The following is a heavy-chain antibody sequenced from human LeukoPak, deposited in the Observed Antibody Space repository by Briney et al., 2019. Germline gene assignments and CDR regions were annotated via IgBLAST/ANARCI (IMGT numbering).Heavy chain of an antibody. D-gene: IGHD3-3*01. CDR2: ISSGSSAI. J-gene: IGHJ4*02. V-gene: IGHV3-21*01. Sequence: GGSLRLSCEASGFTFTTYSMTWVRQAPGKGLEWVSIISSGSSAIFSADALKGRFTISRDNAKNTLYLQMNSLRAEDTAVYYCARGEAPYYDFWSGYYTYGYYFDYWGQGTLVTVSS. CDR3: ARGEAPYYDFWSGYYTYGYYFDY. CDR1: GFTFTTYS.